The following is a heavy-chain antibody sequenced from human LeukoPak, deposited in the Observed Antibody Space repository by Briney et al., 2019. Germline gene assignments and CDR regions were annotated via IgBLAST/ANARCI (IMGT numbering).Heavy chain of an antibody. CDR1: GYTFTSYS. D-gene: IGHD1-20*01. Sequence: GASVKVSCKTSGYTFTSYSINWVRQAPGQGLEWMGWISGYNGNTSYAQKLQGRVTMTTDTSTSTAYMELRSLRSDDTAVYYCARLSGNYYYYYMDVWGKGTTVTISS. CDR3: ARLSGNYYYYYMDV. J-gene: IGHJ6*03. CDR2: ISGYNGNT. V-gene: IGHV1-18*01.